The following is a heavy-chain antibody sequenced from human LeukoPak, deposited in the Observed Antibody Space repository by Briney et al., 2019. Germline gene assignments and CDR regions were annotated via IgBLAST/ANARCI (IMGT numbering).Heavy chain of an antibody. V-gene: IGHV3-21*06. Sequence: GGSLRLSCAASGFTFSTYNMNWVRQAPGKGLEWISSISSSSSDIYYADSMKGRFTISRDNAKNSVYLQMNSLRAEDTAVYYCARDGAVGSGNEFDHWGQGTLVTVSS. J-gene: IGHJ4*02. CDR3: ARDGAVGSGNEFDH. CDR1: GFTFSTYN. CDR2: ISSSSSDI. D-gene: IGHD5-12*01.